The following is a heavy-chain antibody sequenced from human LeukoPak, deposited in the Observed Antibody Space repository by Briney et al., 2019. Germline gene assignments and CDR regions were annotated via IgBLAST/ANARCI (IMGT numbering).Heavy chain of an antibody. V-gene: IGHV4-59*01. CDR2: IYYSGST. Sequence: SETLSLTCTVSGGSISSYYWSWIRQPPGKGLEWIGYIYYSGSTNYNPSLQSRVTISVDTPKTQLFLKLSSLTVRALAVYYCAREDGSGSYYSYFDYWGQGTLVTVSS. J-gene: IGHJ4*02. CDR3: AREDGSGSYYSYFDY. D-gene: IGHD3-10*01. CDR1: GGSISSYY.